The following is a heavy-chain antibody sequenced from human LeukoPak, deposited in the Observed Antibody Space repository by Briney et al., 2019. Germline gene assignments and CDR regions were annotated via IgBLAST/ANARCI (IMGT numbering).Heavy chain of an antibody. CDR3: ARHLNWGTQEDAFDI. D-gene: IGHD3-16*01. Sequence: GGSLRLSCAASGLTLSGFSVNWVRQAPGKGLEWVSYISSSSDTIYYADSVRGRFTISRDNAKNSLYLQMNSLRDEDTAIYYCARHLNWGTQEDAFDIWGQGTTVTVSS. V-gene: IGHV3-48*02. J-gene: IGHJ3*02. CDR2: ISSSSDTI. CDR1: GLTLSGFS.